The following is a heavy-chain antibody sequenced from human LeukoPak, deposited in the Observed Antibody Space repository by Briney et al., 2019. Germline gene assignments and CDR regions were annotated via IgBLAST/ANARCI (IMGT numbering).Heavy chain of an antibody. V-gene: IGHV3-30*04. CDR2: ISYDGSNK. CDR1: GFTFSSYE. CDR3: ARRGQLGIDY. D-gene: IGHD7-27*01. J-gene: IGHJ4*02. Sequence: GGSLRLSCAASGFTFSSYEMNWVRQAPGKGLEWVAVISYDGSNKYYADSVKGRFTISRDNSKNTLYLQMSSLRAEDTAVYYCARRGQLGIDYWGQGTLVTVSS.